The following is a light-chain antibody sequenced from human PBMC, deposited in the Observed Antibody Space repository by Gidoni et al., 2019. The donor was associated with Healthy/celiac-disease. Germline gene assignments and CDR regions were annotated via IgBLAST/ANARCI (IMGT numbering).Light chain of an antibody. CDR3: QEYNSYST. J-gene: IGKJ4*01. CDR1: QSISSW. V-gene: IGKV1-5*01. Sequence: DIQMTQSPSTLSASVGDRVTISCRASQSISSWLAWYQQKPGKAPKPLIYDASTLESGVRSRFSGSGSGTEFTLTIGGLQPDDFATYYCQEYNSYSTFGGGTKVEIK. CDR2: DAS.